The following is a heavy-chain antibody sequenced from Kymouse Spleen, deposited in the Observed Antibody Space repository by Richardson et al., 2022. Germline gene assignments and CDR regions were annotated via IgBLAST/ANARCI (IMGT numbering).Heavy chain of an antibody. D-gene: IGHD3-10*01. CDR2: IYYSGST. CDR3: ARPLWFGEFQDWFDP. Sequence: QLQLQESGPGLVKPSETLSLTCTVSGGSISSSSYYWGWIRQPPGKGLEWIGSIYYSGSTYYNPSLKSRVTISVDTSKNQFSLKLSSVTAADTAVYYCARPLWFGEFQDWFDPWGQGTLVTVSS. V-gene: IGHV4-39*01. CDR1: GGSISSSSYY. J-gene: IGHJ5*02.